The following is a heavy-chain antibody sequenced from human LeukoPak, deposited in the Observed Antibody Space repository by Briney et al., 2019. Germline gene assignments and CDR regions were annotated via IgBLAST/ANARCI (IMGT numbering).Heavy chain of an antibody. V-gene: IGHV3-49*04. J-gene: IGHJ4*02. CDR1: GFTFGDYA. Sequence: PGRSLRLSCTASGFTFGDYAMSWVRQAPGKGLEWVGFIRSKAYGGTTEYAASVKGRFTISRDDSKSIAYLQMNSPKTEDTAVYYCTRSGATVSGWPFPYDYWGQGTLVTVSS. D-gene: IGHD6-19*01. CDR3: TRSGATVSGWPFPYDY. CDR2: IRSKAYGGTT.